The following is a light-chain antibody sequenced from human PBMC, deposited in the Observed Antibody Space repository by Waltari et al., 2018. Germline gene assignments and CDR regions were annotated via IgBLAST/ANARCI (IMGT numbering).Light chain of an antibody. CDR2: WAS. V-gene: IGKV4-1*01. Sequence: DIVMTQSPDSLAVSLGERATINCKSSQSILYSSNNKNYLSWYQQKPGQPPKLRIYWASTRESGVPDRFSGSGSGTDFTLTISSLQAEDVAVYYCQQHYTAPLAWTFGQGTKVEIK. J-gene: IGKJ1*01. CDR3: QQHYTAPLAWT. CDR1: QSILYSSNNKNY.